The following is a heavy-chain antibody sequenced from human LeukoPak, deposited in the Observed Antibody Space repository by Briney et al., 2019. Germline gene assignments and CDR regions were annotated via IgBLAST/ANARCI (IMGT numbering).Heavy chain of an antibody. D-gene: IGHD1-26*01. CDR3: ARDRGSYACFDY. Sequence: GGSLRLSCAASGFTFSSYWVSWVRQAPGKGLEWVANIKQDGSEKYYVDSVKGRFTISRDNAKNSLYLQMNSLRAEDTAVYYCARDRGSYACFDYWGQGTLVTVSS. V-gene: IGHV3-7*01. CDR2: IKQDGSEK. CDR1: GFTFSSYW. J-gene: IGHJ4*02.